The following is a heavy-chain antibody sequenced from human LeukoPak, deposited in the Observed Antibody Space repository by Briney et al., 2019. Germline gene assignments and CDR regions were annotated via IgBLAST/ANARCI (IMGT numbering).Heavy chain of an antibody. J-gene: IGHJ4*02. V-gene: IGHV1-2*04. CDR1: GYTFTGYY. CDR3: ARAEGICSGGSCFHFDY. Sequence: ASVKVSCKASGYTFTGYYMHWVRQAPGQGLEWMGWINPNSGGTNYAQKFQGWVTMTRDTSISTAYMELSRLRSDDTAVYYCARAEGICSGGSCFHFDYWGQGTLVTASS. CDR2: INPNSGGT. D-gene: IGHD2-15*01.